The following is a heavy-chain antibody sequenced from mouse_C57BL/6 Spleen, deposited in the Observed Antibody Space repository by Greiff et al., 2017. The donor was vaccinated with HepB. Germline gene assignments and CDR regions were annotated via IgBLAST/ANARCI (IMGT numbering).Heavy chain of an antibody. Sequence: VQLKESGPGLVKPSQSLSLTCSVTGYSITSGYYWNWIRQFPGNKLEWMGYISYDGSNNYNPSLKNRISITRDTSKNQFFLKLNSVTTEDTATYYCARGGDYDGGDDYWGQGTTLTVSS. CDR3: ARGGDYDGGDDY. J-gene: IGHJ2*01. V-gene: IGHV3-6*01. D-gene: IGHD2-4*01. CDR2: ISYDGSN. CDR1: GYSITSGYY.